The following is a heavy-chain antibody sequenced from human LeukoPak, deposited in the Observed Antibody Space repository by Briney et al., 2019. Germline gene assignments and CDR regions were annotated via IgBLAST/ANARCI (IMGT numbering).Heavy chain of an antibody. CDR2: ISHSGST. CDR1: GESFSGYY. J-gene: IGHJ5*02. CDR3: ARSEKSSSSWVTS. D-gene: IGHD6-13*01. V-gene: IGHV4-34*01. Sequence: SETLSLTCAVYGESFSGYYWSWIRQPPGKALEWIGEISHSGSTNYNPSLGSRVTISVDTSRNQFSLQLSSMTAADTAVYYCARSEKSSSSWVTSWGQGTLVTVSS.